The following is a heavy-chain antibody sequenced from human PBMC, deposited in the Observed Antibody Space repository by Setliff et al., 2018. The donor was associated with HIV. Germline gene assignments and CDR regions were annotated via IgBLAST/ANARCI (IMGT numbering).Heavy chain of an antibody. V-gene: IGHV4-61*02. CDR3: ARSPRYSHYGGLFDY. Sequence: SETLSLTCTVSGGSVNNGSFYWTWVRQPAGKGLDWIGRVYSSGSINYNPSLKSRVTISIDASENQFSLRLTSVTAADTAVYYCARSPRYSHYGGLFDYWGQGALVTVSS. CDR2: VYSSGSI. D-gene: IGHD4-4*01. J-gene: IGHJ4*02. CDR1: GGSVNNGSFY.